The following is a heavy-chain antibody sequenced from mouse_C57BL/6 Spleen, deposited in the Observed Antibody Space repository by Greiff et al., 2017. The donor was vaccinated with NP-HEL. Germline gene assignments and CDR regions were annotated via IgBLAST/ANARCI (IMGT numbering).Heavy chain of an antibody. V-gene: IGHV1-72*01. D-gene: IGHD2-5*01. J-gene: IGHJ3*01. CDR2: IDPNSGGT. CDR3: ASSAYYSNYGFFFAY. Sequence: VQLQQPGAELVKPGASVKLSCKASGYTFTSYWMHWVKQRPGRGLEWIGRIDPNSGGTKYNEKFKSKATLTVDKPSSAAYMQLSSLTSEDSAVYYCASSAYYSNYGFFFAYWGQGTLVTVSA. CDR1: GYTFTSYW.